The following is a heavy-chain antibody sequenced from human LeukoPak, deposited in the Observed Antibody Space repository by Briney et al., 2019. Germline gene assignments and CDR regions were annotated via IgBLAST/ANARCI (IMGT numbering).Heavy chain of an antibody. CDR1: GYSFTNYG. CDR2: IEPSDSYS. Sequence: GESLKIFCKGSGYSFTNYGISWVRQMPGKGLEWMGRIEPSDSYSNYGPSFQGHDTISADRSISTAYLQWRSLKASDTAMYYCARQLDYYDKRDYWGQGTLVTVAS. J-gene: IGHJ4*02. CDR3: ARQLDYYDKRDY. V-gene: IGHV5-10-1*01. D-gene: IGHD3-22*01.